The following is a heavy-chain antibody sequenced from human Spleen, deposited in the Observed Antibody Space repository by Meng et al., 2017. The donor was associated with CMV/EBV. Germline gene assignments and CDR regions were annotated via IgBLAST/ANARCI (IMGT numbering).Heavy chain of an antibody. D-gene: IGHD2-2*01. CDR3: ARDRVLEVPQGAFDI. Sequence: GESLKISCAASGFTFSSYEMNWVRQAPGKGLEWVAYISSSGSTIYYADSVKGRFTISRDNAKNSLYLQMNSLRAEDTAVYYCARDRVLEVPQGAFDIWGQGTMVTVSS. CDR1: GFTFSSYE. V-gene: IGHV3-48*03. J-gene: IGHJ3*02. CDR2: ISSSGSTI.